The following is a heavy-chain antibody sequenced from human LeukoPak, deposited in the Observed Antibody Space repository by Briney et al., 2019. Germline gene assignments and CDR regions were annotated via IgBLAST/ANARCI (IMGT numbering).Heavy chain of an antibody. V-gene: IGHV4-59*01. D-gene: IGHD3-10*01. Sequence: PSETLSLTCTVSGGSISSYYWSWIRQPPGKGLEWIGYIYYSGSTNYNPSLKSRVTISVDTSKNQFSLKLSSVTAAGTAVYYCARVRWEYYGSGPDYWGQGTLVTVSS. J-gene: IGHJ4*02. CDR1: GGSISSYY. CDR3: ARVRWEYYGSGPDY. CDR2: IYYSGST.